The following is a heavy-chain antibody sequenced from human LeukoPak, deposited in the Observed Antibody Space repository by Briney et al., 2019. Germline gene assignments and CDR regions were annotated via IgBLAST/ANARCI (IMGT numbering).Heavy chain of an antibody. CDR2: IYSGGST. J-gene: IGHJ4*02. D-gene: IGHD2-2*01. Sequence: TGGSLRLSCAASGFTVSSNYMSWVRQAPGKGLEWVSVIYSGGSTYYADSVKGRFTISRDNSKNTLYLQMNGLRAEDTAVYYCARVSWYQPPYYFDYWGQGTLVTVSS. CDR3: ARVSWYQPPYYFDY. CDR1: GFTVSSNY. V-gene: IGHV3-66*01.